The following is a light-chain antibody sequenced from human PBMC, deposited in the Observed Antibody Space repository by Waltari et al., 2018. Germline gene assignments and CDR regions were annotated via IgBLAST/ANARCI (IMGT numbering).Light chain of an antibody. V-gene: IGKV1-5*03. CDR1: QSINNW. CDR3: QQYQHYPLT. J-gene: IGKJ1*01. CDR2: KAS. Sequence: DIQMTQSPSTLSASVGDRVTIPCRASQSINNWLAWYQQKPGKAPKVLIYKASSLESGVPSRFSGSVSGTEFTLTISSLQPDDFATYYCQQYQHYPLTFGQGTKVEIK.